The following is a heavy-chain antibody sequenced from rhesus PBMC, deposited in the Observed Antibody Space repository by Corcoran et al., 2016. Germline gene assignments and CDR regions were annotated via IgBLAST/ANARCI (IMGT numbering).Heavy chain of an antibody. D-gene: IGHD4-29*01. J-gene: IGHJ4*01. V-gene: IGHV3-116*02. CDR3: AREWTTVPFDY. CDR2: IRNKANGETT. Sequence: EVRLVESGGGLVQLGGSLRLSCSASGFTFSDAYMTGVRRAPGKEPEWLGFIRNKANGETTEYAASVKGRFTISRDDSKSIVSLQLNSLKTEDTAVYFCAREWTTVPFDYWGQGVLVTVSS. CDR1: GFTFSDAY.